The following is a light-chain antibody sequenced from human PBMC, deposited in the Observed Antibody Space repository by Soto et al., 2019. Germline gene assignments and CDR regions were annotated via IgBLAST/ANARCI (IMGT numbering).Light chain of an antibody. CDR1: QSVSSS. Sequence: EIVLTQSPVTLSLSPGERATLACRASQSVSSSLAWYQQKPGQAPRLLIYDASHRATGIPARFSGSASGTDFTLTISSLEPDDSAVYSCQQSCLWWTVGRGTKVEIK. V-gene: IGKV3-11*01. J-gene: IGKJ1*01. CDR3: QQSCLWWT. CDR2: DAS.